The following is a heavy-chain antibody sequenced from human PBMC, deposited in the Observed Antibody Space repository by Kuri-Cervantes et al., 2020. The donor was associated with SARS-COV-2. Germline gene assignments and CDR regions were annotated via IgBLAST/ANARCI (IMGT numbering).Heavy chain of an antibody. D-gene: IGHD4-11*01. CDR1: YASITSFY. Sequence: GSLRLSCTVSYASITSFYWSWIRQSPGRGLEWIGYMYYTGKSNYNPSLESRVSMSLAASESRFFLTLTSVTTADTAIYYCASGNDFSLDYWGQGILVTVSS. CDR3: ASGNDFSLDY. J-gene: IGHJ4*02. CDR2: MYYTGKS. V-gene: IGHV4-59*01.